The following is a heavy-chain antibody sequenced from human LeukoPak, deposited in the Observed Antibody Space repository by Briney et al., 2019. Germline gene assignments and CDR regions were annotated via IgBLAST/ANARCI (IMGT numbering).Heavy chain of an antibody. J-gene: IGHJ4*02. CDR2: IYYSGST. CDR1: GGSISSHY. Sequence: MASETLSLTCTVSGGSISSHYWSWVRQPPGMGLEWIGYIYYSGSTYNNPSLKSRVTISIDTSKNQFSLTLTSVTAADTAVYYCTRGLRSWYDYWGQGSLVTVSS. CDR3: TRGLRSWYDY. D-gene: IGHD6-13*01. V-gene: IGHV4-59*11.